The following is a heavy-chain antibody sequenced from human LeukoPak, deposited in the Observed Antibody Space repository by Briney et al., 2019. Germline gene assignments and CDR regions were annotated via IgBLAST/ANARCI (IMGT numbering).Heavy chain of an antibody. CDR3: ARARIQLWSDFDY. V-gene: IGHV4-59*01. CDR2: IYYSGST. D-gene: IGHD5-18*01. Sequence: SETLSLTCTVSGDSLTNFYWSWIRQPPGKGLEWIGYIYYSGSTNYNPSLKSRVTISVDTSKNQFSLKLSSVTAADTAVYYCARARIQLWSDFDYWGQGTLVTVSS. CDR1: GDSLTNFY. J-gene: IGHJ4*02.